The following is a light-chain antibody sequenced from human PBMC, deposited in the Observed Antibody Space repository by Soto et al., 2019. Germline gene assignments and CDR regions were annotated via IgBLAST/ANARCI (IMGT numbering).Light chain of an antibody. J-gene: IGKJ1*01. CDR3: QQYYSYPPT. CDR2: AAS. Sequence: AIRMTQSPSSFSASTGDRVTITFRASQGISSYLAWYQQKRGKATKLLIYAASSLQCEVPSRFSGSGSVTDFTLTISCLQSEDFATYYCQQYYSYPPTFGQGTKVEIK. V-gene: IGKV1-8*01. CDR1: QGISSY.